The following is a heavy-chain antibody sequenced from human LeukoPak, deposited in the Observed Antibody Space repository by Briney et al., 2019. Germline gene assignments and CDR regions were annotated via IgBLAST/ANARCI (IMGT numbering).Heavy chain of an antibody. D-gene: IGHD6-19*01. CDR2: ISYDGDNK. J-gene: IGHJ4*02. CDR3: ASSGWPYFDF. V-gene: IGHV3-30-3*01. Sequence: GGSLRLSCAASGFTFSNYPMHWVRQAPGKGLEWVAVISYDGDNKYYVDSVKGRFTISRDNTKNTLYLQMNSLRAEDTAVYYCASSGWPYFDFWGQGTLVTVSS. CDR1: GFTFSNYP.